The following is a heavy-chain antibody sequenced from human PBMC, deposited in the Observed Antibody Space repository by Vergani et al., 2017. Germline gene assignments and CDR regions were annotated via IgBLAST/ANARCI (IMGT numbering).Heavy chain of an antibody. CDR2: INPNSGGT. V-gene: IGHV1-2*02. J-gene: IGHJ6*03. CDR1: GYTFTSYY. CDR3: ARDRDLLRFLEWNYYYYYYMDV. Sequence: QVQLVQSGAEVKKPGASVKVSCKASGYTFTSYYMHWVRQAPGQGLEWMGWINPNSGGTNYAQKFQGRVTMTRDTSISTAYMELSRLRSDDTAVYYCARDRDLLRFLEWNYYYYYYMDVWGKGTTVTVSS. D-gene: IGHD3-3*01.